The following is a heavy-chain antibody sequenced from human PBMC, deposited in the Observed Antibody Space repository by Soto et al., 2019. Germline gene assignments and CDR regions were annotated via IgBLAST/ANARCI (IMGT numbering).Heavy chain of an antibody. J-gene: IGHJ4*02. V-gene: IGHV1-18*01. CDR2: ISAYNGNT. CDR1: GYTFTSYG. D-gene: IGHD6-19*01. CDR3: ARDVYSNPRINAVAGSNY. Sequence: GASVKVSCKASGYTFTSYGISWARQAPGQGLEWMGWISAYNGNTNYAQKLQGRVTMTTDTSTSTAYMELRSLRSDDTAVYYCARDVYSNPRINAVAGSNYWGQGTLVTVSS.